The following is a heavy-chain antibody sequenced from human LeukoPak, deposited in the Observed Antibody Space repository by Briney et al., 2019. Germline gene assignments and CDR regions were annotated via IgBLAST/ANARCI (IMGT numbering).Heavy chain of an antibody. Sequence: GESLKISCKGSGYTFTNYWIGWVRQMPGKGLELMWIVYPGNSDTRYSPSFQGQVTISADKSISTAYLQWNTLKASDTAMYYCAKRSSSRHIDNWGQGTLVTVSS. J-gene: IGHJ4*02. CDR2: VYPGNSDT. CDR1: GYTFTNYW. V-gene: IGHV5-51*01. D-gene: IGHD6-6*01. CDR3: AKRSSSRHIDN.